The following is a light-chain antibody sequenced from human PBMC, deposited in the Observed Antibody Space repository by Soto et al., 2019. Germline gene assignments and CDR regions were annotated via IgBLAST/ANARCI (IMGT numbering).Light chain of an antibody. Sequence: QSALTQPASVSGSPGQSITISCTGTSSDVGSYDLVSWYQQHPGNAPKLMIYEVTKRPSGVPDRFSGSKSGNTASLTVSGLQAEDEADYYCSSYAGRNNFYVFGTGTKLTVL. CDR2: EVT. CDR1: SSDVGSYDL. CDR3: SSYAGRNNFYV. V-gene: IGLV2-23*02. J-gene: IGLJ1*01.